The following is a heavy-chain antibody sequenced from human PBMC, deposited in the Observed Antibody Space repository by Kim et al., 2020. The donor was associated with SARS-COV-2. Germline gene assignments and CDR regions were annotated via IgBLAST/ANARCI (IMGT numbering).Heavy chain of an antibody. CDR1: GFTFDDYA. CDR3: AKGLGPWTNNWFDP. V-gene: IGHV3-9*01. J-gene: IGHJ5*02. CDR2: ISWNSGSI. Sequence: GRSLRLSCAASGFTFDDYAMHWVRQAPGKGLEWVSGISWNSGSIGYADSVKGRFTISRDNAKNSLYLQMNSLRAEDTALYYCAKGLGPWTNNWFDPWGQGTLVTVSS. D-gene: IGHD7-27*01.